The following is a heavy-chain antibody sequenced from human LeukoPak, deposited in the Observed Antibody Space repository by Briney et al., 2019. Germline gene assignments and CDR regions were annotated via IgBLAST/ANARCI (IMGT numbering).Heavy chain of an antibody. D-gene: IGHD4-17*01. CDR1: GFTFSSYW. J-gene: IGHJ4*02. CDR3: ARVPYGDYYFDY. V-gene: IGHV3-30*03. CDR2: ISYDGSNK. Sequence: GGSLRLSCAASGFTFSSYWMSWVRQAPGKGLEWVAVISYDGSNKYYADSVKGRFTISRDNSKNTLYLQMNSLRAEDTAVYYCARVPYGDYYFDYWGQGTLVTVSS.